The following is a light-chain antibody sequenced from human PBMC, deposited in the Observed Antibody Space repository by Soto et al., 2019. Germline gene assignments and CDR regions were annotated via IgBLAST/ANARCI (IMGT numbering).Light chain of an antibody. CDR2: EAN. CDR3: CSYAGSSDVV. CDR1: ISDVGGYDF. V-gene: IGLV2-23*01. Sequence: QSVLTQPASVSGSPGQSITISCTGTISDVGGYDFVPWYQQYPAKAPRLMIYEANKRPSGVSNRFSGSKSGNTASLTISGLQADDEANYYCCSYAGSSDVVFGGGTKVTVL. J-gene: IGLJ2*01.